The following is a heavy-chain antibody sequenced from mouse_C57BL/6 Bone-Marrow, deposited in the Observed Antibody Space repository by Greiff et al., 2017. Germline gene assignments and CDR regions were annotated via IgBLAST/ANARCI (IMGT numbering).Heavy chain of an antibody. J-gene: IGHJ3*01. V-gene: IGHV5-4*01. Sequence: EVQLVESGGGLVKPGGSLKLSCVASGFTFSSYAMPWVRQTPEKRLEWVATISDGGSYTYYPHNVKGRFTISRDNAKNNLYLQLSHLKSEDTAMYYCARDEGYCDSCPFAYWGQGTLVTVSA. CDR3: ARDEGYCDSCPFAY. CDR2: ISDGGSYT. CDR1: GFTFSSYA. D-gene: IGHD2-12*01.